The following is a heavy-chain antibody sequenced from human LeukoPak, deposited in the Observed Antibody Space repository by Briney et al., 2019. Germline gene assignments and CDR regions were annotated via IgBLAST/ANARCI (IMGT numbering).Heavy chain of an antibody. CDR1: GYTFTGYY. CDR2: INPNSGGT. D-gene: IGHD3-3*01. Sequence: ASVKVSCKASGYTFTGYYIHWVRQAPGQGLEWMGWINPNSGGTNYAQKFQGRVTMTRDTSISTAYMELSRLRSDDTAVCYCARDRPYYDFWSDWGYMDVWGKGTTVTVSS. V-gene: IGHV1-2*02. J-gene: IGHJ6*03. CDR3: ARDRPYYDFWSDWGYMDV.